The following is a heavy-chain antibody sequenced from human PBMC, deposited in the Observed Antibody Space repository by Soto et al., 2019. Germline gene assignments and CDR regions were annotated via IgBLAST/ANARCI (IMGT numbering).Heavy chain of an antibody. D-gene: IGHD4-17*01. CDR3: AKDFGYGDYTPNFDY. V-gene: IGHV3-23*01. CDR2: ISGSGGST. J-gene: IGHJ4*02. Sequence: EVQLLESGGGLVQPGGSLRLSCAASGFTFSSYAMSWVHQAPGKGLEWVSAISGSGGSTYYADSVKGRFTISRDNSKNTLYLQMNSLRAEDTAVYYCAKDFGYGDYTPNFDYWGQGTLVTVSS. CDR1: GFTFSSYA.